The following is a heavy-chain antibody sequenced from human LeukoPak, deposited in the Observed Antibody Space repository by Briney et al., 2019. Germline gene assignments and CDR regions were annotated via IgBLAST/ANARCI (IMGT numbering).Heavy chain of an antibody. Sequence: PSETLSLTCTVSGGSISSYYWSWIRQPAGKGLEWIGRIYTSGSTHYNPSLNSRVTMSVDTSKNQFSLKLSSVTAADTAVYYCARGGGVVVPADSPFDYWGQGTLVTVSS. D-gene: IGHD2-2*01. J-gene: IGHJ4*02. CDR1: GGSISSYY. CDR3: ARGGGVVVPADSPFDY. CDR2: IYTSGST. V-gene: IGHV4-4*07.